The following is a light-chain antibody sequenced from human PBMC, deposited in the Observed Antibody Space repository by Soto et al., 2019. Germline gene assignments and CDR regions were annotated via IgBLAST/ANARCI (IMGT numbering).Light chain of an antibody. V-gene: IGKV3-15*01. J-gene: IGKJ1*01. Sequence: AGMASQSVSSNLAWYQQKAWQAPRLLIYGASTRATGIPARFIGSRSGPSFTLTLSISQSDDLATHFIQLYKSHPQTFGPGTKVDNK. CDR3: QLYKSHPQT. CDR1: QSVSSN. CDR2: GAS.